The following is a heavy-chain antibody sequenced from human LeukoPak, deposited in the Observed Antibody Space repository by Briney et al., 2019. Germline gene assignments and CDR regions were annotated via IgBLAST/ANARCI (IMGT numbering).Heavy chain of an antibody. CDR3: ARNFDS. Sequence: PSGTLSLTCAVSGGSISINTWWSWVRQPPGKGLEWIGESSHAGSTNYNPSLKSRVTISADKSRNSLSLTLNSVTAADSAVYYCARNFDSWGQGTLVTVSS. V-gene: IGHV4-4*02. CDR1: GGSISINTW. CDR2: SSHAGST. J-gene: IGHJ4*02.